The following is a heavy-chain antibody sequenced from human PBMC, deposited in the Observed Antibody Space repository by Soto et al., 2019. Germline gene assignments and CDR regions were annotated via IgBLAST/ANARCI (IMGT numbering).Heavy chain of an antibody. Sequence: QITLEETGPTLVKPTQTLTLTCTFSGFSLTTGRVGVGWIRQPPGKALEWLAVIHWNDDNHYSPSLKSRLTITKDTSKNQVVLTLTNMDPVDTATYFCTHRLVGSGQGYWGQGTLVTVSS. CDR2: IHWNDDN. D-gene: IGHD2-15*01. CDR1: GFSLTTGRVG. CDR3: THRLVGSGQGY. V-gene: IGHV2-5*01. J-gene: IGHJ4*02.